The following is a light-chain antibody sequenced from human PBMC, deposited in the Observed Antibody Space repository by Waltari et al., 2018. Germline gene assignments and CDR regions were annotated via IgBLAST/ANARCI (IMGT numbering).Light chain of an antibody. CDR3: LQHNTYPWT. V-gene: IGKV1-17*01. CDR2: GAS. J-gene: IGKJ1*01. CDR1: QGISSY. Sequence: DIQMTQSPSSLSASVGDTVTIICRASQGISSYLNWFQQKPGKAPQLLIYGASSLEIGVPSRFSGSGSWTEFILTISSLQPEDVAAYYCLQHNTYPWTFGQGTKVEIK.